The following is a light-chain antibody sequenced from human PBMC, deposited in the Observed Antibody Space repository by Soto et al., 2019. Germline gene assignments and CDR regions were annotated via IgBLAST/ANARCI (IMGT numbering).Light chain of an antibody. J-gene: IGKJ3*01. CDR1: QSVSSN. Sequence: EIVMTQSPATLSVSPGERATLSCRASQSVSSNLAWYQQKPGQAPRLLIYGASTRATGIPARFSGSRSGTEFTLTISSQQSEDFAVYYCQQYNNWPPWTFGPGTKVDIK. CDR2: GAS. V-gene: IGKV3-15*01. CDR3: QQYNNWPPWT.